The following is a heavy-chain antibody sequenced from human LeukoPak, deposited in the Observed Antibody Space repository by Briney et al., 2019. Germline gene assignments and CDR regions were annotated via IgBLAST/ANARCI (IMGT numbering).Heavy chain of an antibody. J-gene: IGHJ4*02. CDR3: ARDRSGNNYAYGY. D-gene: IGHD5-18*01. Sequence: PGGSLRLSCAASGFTFSNYAMSWVRQAPGKGLEWVSRITSDGSSTSYADSVRGRFTISRDNARNTLYLQMNSLRVEDTAVYYCARDRSGNNYAYGYWGQGTLVTVSS. CDR2: ITSDGSST. CDR1: GFTFSNYA. V-gene: IGHV3-74*01.